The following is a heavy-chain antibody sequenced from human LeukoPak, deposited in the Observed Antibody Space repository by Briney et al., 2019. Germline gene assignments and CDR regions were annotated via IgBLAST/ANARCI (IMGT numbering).Heavy chain of an antibody. Sequence: SETLSLTCTVSGGSISSHYWSWIRQPPGKGLEWIGYIYYSGSTNYNPFLKSRVTISVDTSKNQFSLKLSSVTAADTAVYYCARAVVPAASYYYYYMGVWGKGTTVTVSS. D-gene: IGHD2-2*01. J-gene: IGHJ6*03. V-gene: IGHV4-59*11. CDR1: GGSISSHY. CDR2: IYYSGST. CDR3: ARAVVPAASYYYYYMGV.